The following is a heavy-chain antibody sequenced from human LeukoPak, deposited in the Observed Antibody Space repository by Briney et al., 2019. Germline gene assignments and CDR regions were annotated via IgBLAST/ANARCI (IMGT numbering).Heavy chain of an antibody. CDR1: GFTFSSYW. CDR2: IKQDGSEK. J-gene: IGHJ6*02. D-gene: IGHD2-2*02. Sequence: GGSLRLSCAASGFTFSSYWMSWVRQAPGKGLEWGANIKQDGSEKYYVDSVKGRFTISRDNAKNSLYLQMNSLRAEDTAVYYCARDSVVVPAAINYYYYGMDVWGQGTTATVSS. V-gene: IGHV3-7*01. CDR3: ARDSVVVPAAINYYYYGMDV.